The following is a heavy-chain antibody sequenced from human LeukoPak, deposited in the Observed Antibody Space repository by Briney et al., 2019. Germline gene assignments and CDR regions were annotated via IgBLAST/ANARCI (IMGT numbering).Heavy chain of an antibody. V-gene: IGHV1-69*13. D-gene: IGHD2-2*01. CDR1: GGTFSSYA. CDR2: IIPIFGTA. J-gene: IGHJ6*02. CDR3: AVGYCSSTSCYEDAYGMDV. Sequence: SVKVSCKASGGTFSSYAISWVRQAPGQGLEWMGGIIPIFGTANYAQKFQGRVTITADESTSTAYMELSSLRSEGTAVYYCAVGYCSSTSCYEDAYGMDVWGQGTTVTVSS.